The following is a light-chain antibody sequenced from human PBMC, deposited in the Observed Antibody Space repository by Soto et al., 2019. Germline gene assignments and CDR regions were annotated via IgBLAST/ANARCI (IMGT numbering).Light chain of an antibody. V-gene: IGKV1-5*01. Sequence: DIQMTQSPSTLSGSLGDRVTISCRSSQTIISWLAWYQQKPEKAPTLLLYDVSRLESGVPSRFSGSGSGTEFTLTINSLQPDDFATYYCQQYDSYYTFGQGTKVDI. CDR3: QQYDSYYT. CDR1: QTIISW. J-gene: IGKJ1*01. CDR2: DVS.